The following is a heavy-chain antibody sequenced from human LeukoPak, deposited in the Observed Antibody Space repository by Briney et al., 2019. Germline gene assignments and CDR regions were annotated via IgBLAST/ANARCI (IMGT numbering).Heavy chain of an antibody. J-gene: IGHJ3*02. CDR3: ARDRASSSGWYGSSAFDI. D-gene: IGHD6-19*01. V-gene: IGHV3-21*01. CDR1: GFTFSSYS. CDR2: ISSSSSYI. Sequence: GGSLRLSCAAPGFTFSSYSMNWVRQAPGKGLEWVSSISSSSSYIYYADSVKGRFTISRDNAKNSLYLQMNTLRAEDTAVYYCARDRASSSGWYGSSAFDIWGQGTMVTVSS.